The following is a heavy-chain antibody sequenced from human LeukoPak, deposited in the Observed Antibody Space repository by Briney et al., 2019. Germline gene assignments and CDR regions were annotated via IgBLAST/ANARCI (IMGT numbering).Heavy chain of an antibody. CDR2: IRYDGIDK. Sequence: GTSLRLSCAAPGFTFSSYAMHWVRQAPGKVLEWVAVIRYDGIDKYYRDSVKGRLTISRDNSKNTLYLQMHSLRPEDTAVYYCAKDWALYRDYVAYFESWGQGTLVTVSS. V-gene: IGHV3-30*18. D-gene: IGHD4-17*01. CDR1: GFTFSSYA. J-gene: IGHJ5*01. CDR3: AKDWALYRDYVAYFES.